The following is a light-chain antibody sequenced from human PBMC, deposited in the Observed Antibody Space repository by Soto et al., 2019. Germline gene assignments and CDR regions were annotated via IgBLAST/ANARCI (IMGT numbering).Light chain of an antibody. CDR1: QSIDTY. J-gene: IGKJ4*01. Sequence: DIQMTQSPSSLSASVGGRVSITCRASQSIDTYLNWYRQKPGKAPKLLIYAASSLQSGVPSRFSGSGSETDFTLSISSLQPEDFATYFCQQIYSAPLTFGGGTKVEIK. CDR3: QQIYSAPLT. V-gene: IGKV1-39*01. CDR2: AAS.